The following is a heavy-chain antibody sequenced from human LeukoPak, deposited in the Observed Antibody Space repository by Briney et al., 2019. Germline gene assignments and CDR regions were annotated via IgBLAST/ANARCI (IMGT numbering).Heavy chain of an antibody. CDR1: GGSISSYY. V-gene: IGHV4-59*01. D-gene: IGHD1-26*01. Sequence: SETLSLTCTVSGGSISSYYWSWIRQPPGKGLEWIGYIYYSGSTNYNPSLKSRVTISADTSKNQFSLKLSSVTAADTAVYYCARARVGSYSEANWFDPWGQGTLVTVSS. CDR3: ARARVGSYSEANWFDP. J-gene: IGHJ5*02. CDR2: IYYSGST.